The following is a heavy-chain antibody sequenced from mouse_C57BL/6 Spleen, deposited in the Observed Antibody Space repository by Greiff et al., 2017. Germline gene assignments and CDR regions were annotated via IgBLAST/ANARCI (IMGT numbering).Heavy chain of an antibody. D-gene: IGHD1-1*01. CDR1: GYTFTAYA. Sequence: QVQLQQSGAELVRPGASVTLSCKASGYTFTAYAMHWVKQTPVHGLEWIGAIDPETGGTAYNQKFKGKAILTADKSSITAYMELRSLTSEDSAVYYCTRTVVAHFDYWGQGTTLTVSS. CDR3: TRTVVAHFDY. CDR2: IDPETGGT. J-gene: IGHJ2*01. V-gene: IGHV1-15*01.